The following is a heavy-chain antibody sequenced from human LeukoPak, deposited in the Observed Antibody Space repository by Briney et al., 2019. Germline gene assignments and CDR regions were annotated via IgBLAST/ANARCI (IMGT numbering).Heavy chain of an antibody. Sequence: GESLKISCKGSGYSFTSYWIGWVRQMPGKGLEWMGIIYPGDSDTRYSPSFQGQVTISADKSISTAYLQWSSLKASDTAMYYCARHRSTRIAAAGTGNAFDIWGQGTMVTVSS. CDR2: IYPGDSDT. J-gene: IGHJ3*02. D-gene: IGHD6-13*01. CDR1: GYSFTSYW. V-gene: IGHV5-51*01. CDR3: ARHRSTRIAAAGTGNAFDI.